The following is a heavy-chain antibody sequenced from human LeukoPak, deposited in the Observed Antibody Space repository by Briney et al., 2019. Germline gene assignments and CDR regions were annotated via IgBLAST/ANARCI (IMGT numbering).Heavy chain of an antibody. V-gene: IGHV3-53*01. Sequence: GGSLRLSCAASGFTVSSNYMIWVRQAPGKGLEGVSVIYSGGITYYADSVKGRFTISRDNSKNTLYLQMNSLRAEDTAVYYCARATAGTVMAVDYWGQGTLVTVSS. J-gene: IGHJ4*02. CDR3: ARATAGTVMAVDY. D-gene: IGHD6-13*01. CDR2: IYSGGIT. CDR1: GFTVSSNY.